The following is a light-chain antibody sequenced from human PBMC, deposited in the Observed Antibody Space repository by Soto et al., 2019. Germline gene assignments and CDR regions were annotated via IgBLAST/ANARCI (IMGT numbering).Light chain of an antibody. CDR1: QTISTMN. V-gene: IGKV3-20*01. CDR3: HQYGTLPLT. CDR2: GTS. Sequence: EIVLTQSPGTLSLSPGERATLSCRASQTISTMNLAWYQQKPGQAPRLLIYGTSNRAVGIPDRFRGSGSGTEFTLTISRLEPEDFVVYYCHQYGTLPLTFGGGAKVEI. J-gene: IGKJ4*01.